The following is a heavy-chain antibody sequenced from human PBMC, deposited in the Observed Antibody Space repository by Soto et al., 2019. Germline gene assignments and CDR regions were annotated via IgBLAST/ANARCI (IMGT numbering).Heavy chain of an antibody. J-gene: IGHJ4*02. CDR1: GFTFSSYA. V-gene: IGHV3-23*01. CDR2: ISGSGSTI. D-gene: IGHD3-10*01. Sequence: EVQLLESGGGLVQPGGSLRLSCAASGFTFSSYAMSWVRQAPGKGLEWVSAISGSGSTIYYADSVKGRFTISRDNAKNSLYLQMNSLRAEDTAVYYCARAGWFGELADDYWGQGTLVTVSS. CDR3: ARAGWFGELADDY.